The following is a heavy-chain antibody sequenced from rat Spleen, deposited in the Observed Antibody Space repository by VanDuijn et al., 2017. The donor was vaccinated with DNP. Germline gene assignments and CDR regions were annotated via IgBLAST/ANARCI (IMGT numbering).Heavy chain of an antibody. CDR2: ISPSGGST. D-gene: IGHD2-2*01. CDR3: ATQGYPYFGY. CDR1: GFTFSDYA. J-gene: IGHJ2*01. Sequence: EVQLVESGGGLVQPGNSLKLSCAASGFTFSDYAMAWVRQAPTKGLEWVASISPSGGSTYYRDSVKGRFTISRDNAKSTLYLQMDSLRSEDTATYYCATQGYPYFGYWGQGVMVTVSS. V-gene: IGHV5S23*01.